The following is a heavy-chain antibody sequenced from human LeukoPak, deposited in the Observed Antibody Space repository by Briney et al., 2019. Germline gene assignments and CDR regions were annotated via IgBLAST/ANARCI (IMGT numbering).Heavy chain of an antibody. D-gene: IGHD3-10*01. CDR2: IKQDGSEK. CDR1: GFTFSSYW. Sequence: GGSLRLSCAASGFTFSSYWMSWVRQAPGKGLEWVANIKQDGSEKYYVDSVKGRFTISRDNAKNSLYLQMNSLRAEDTAVYYCAREAALLWFGELLSGYYFDYWGQGTLVTVSS. V-gene: IGHV3-7*01. J-gene: IGHJ4*02. CDR3: AREAALLWFGELLSGYYFDY.